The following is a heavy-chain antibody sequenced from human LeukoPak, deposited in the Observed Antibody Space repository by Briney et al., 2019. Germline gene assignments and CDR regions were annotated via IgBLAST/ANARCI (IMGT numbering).Heavy chain of an antibody. D-gene: IGHD6-19*01. CDR3: AKAPYSSGWSGYFDY. V-gene: IGHV3-23*01. CDR2: ISGSGGST. Sequence: GGSLRLSCAASGFTFSSYAMSWVRQAPGKGLEWVSAISGSGGSTYYADSVKGRYTISRDNSKNTLYLQMNSLRAEDTAVYYCAKAPYSSGWSGYFDYWGQGTLVTVSS. J-gene: IGHJ4*02. CDR1: GFTFSSYA.